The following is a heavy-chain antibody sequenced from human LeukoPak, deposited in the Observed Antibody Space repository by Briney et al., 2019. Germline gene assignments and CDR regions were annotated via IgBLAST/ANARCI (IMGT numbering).Heavy chain of an antibody. CDR3: ARVSHCSSTSCRKVWYFDL. Sequence: GGSLRLSCAASGFTFSSYAMSWVRQAPGKGLEWVSAISGSGGSTYYADSVKGRFTISRDNAKNSLYLQMNSLRAEDTAVYYCARVSHCSSTSCRKVWYFDLWGRGTLVTVSS. CDR2: ISGSGGST. J-gene: IGHJ2*01. CDR1: GFTFSSYA. V-gene: IGHV3-23*01. D-gene: IGHD2-2*01.